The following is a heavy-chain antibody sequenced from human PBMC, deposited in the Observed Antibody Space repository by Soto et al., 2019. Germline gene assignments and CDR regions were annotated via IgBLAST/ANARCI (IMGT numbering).Heavy chain of an antibody. V-gene: IGHV4-39*01. CDR1: GGSISSSSYY. J-gene: IGHJ6*02. CDR2: IYYSGST. CDR3: ARQGTMTTVTTASDYYYGMDV. D-gene: IGHD4-4*01. Sequence: SETLSLTCTVSGGSISSSSYYWGWIRQPPGKGLEWIGSIYYSGSTYYNPSLKSRVTISVDTSKNQFSLKLSSVTAADTAVYYCARQGTMTTVTTASDYYYGMDVWGQGTTVTVSS.